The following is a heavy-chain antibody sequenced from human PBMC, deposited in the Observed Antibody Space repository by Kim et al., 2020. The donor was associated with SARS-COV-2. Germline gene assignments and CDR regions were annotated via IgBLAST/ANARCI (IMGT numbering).Heavy chain of an antibody. V-gene: IGHV3-21*01. J-gene: IGHJ4*02. D-gene: IGHD6-19*01. CDR3: ARGGAVAVAGSVY. Sequence: GGSLRLSCAASGFTFSSYSMNWVRQAPGKGLEWVSSISSSSSYIYYADSVKGRFTISRDNAKNSLYLQMNSLRAEDTAVYYCARGGAVAVAGSVYWGQGTLVTVSS. CDR2: ISSSSSYI. CDR1: GFTFSSYS.